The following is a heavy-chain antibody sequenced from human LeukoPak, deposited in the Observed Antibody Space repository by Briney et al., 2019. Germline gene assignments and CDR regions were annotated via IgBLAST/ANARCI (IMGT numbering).Heavy chain of an antibody. D-gene: IGHD3-10*01. V-gene: IGHV4-34*01. CDR1: GGSFSGYY. J-gene: IGHJ4*02. CDR3: ARHEIKYYGPFDY. CDR2: INHSGST. Sequence: KTSETLSLTCAVYGGSFSGYYWSWIRQPPGKGLEWIGEINHSGSTNYNPSLKSRVTISVDTSKNQFSLKLSSVTAADTAVYYCARHEIKYYGPFDYWGQGTLVTVSS.